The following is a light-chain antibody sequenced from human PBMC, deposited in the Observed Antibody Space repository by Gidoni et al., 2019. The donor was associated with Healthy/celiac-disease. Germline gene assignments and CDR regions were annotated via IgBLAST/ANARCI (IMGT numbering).Light chain of an antibody. Sequence: QSPLTQPASVSGSPGQSITISCTGTSSDVGSYNLVSWYQQHTGKAPKLMIYEGSKRPSGVSNRFSGSKSGNTASLTISGLQAEDEADYYCCSYAGSSTYVFGTGTKVTVL. CDR3: CSYAGSSTYV. CDR1: SSDVGSYNL. V-gene: IGLV2-23*01. CDR2: EGS. J-gene: IGLJ1*01.